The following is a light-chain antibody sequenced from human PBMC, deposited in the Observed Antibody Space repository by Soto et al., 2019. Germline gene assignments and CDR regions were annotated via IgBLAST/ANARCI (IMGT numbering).Light chain of an antibody. CDR1: QNIATN. CDR2: GAS. CDR3: QQYNYWPRT. V-gene: IGKV3-15*01. J-gene: IGKJ2*01. Sequence: EVVLTHSPATLSVSPGERATFSCRASQNIATNLAWYQQKPGQAPSLLIYGASNRATGIPARFSAGGSGTEFTLTISSLQSEDFAVYYCQQYNYWPRTFGQGTKLEI.